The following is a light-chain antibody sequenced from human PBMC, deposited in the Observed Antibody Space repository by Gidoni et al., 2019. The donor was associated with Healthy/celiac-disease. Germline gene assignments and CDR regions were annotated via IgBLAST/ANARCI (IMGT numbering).Light chain of an antibody. J-gene: IGKJ3*01. CDR3: QQSYRTPIT. CDR2: AAS. V-gene: IGKV1-39*01. CDR1: QSISSY. Sequence: DIQMPQSTSSLSASVGDRVTITCRASQSISSYLNWYQQKPGKAPKLLIYAASSLQSGVPSRFSGSGSGTDFTLTISRLQPEDFATYYCQQSYRTPITFGPGTKVEIK.